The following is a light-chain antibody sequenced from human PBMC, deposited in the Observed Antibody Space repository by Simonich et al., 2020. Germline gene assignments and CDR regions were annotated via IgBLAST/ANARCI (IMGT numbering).Light chain of an antibody. Sequence: DIVMTQSPDSLAVSLGERATINCKSSQSVLYSSNNKNYLAWYQQKPGQPPKLLIYWASTRESGCPDRFSGSGSGTDFPLTIRSLQAEDVAVYYCQQYYSTPLTFGQGTKVEIK. CDR1: QSVLYSSNNKNY. J-gene: IGKJ1*01. V-gene: IGKV4-1*01. CDR2: WAS. CDR3: QQYYSTPLT.